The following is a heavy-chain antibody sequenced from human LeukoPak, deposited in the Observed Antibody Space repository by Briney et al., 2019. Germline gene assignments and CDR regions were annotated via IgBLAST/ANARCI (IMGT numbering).Heavy chain of an antibody. D-gene: IGHD4-23*01. CDR3: ARSGRSTVVTPVDY. Sequence: GGSLRLSCAAPGFTVSSNYMSWVRQAPGKGLEWVSVIYSGGSTYYADSVKGRFTISRDNSKNTLYLQMNSLRAEDTAVYYYARSGRSTVVTPVDYWGQGTLVTVSS. CDR1: GFTVSSNY. CDR2: IYSGGST. J-gene: IGHJ4*02. V-gene: IGHV3-66*01.